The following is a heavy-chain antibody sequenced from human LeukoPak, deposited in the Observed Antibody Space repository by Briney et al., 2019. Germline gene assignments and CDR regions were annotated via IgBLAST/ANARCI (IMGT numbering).Heavy chain of an antibody. CDR1: GGSFSGYY. D-gene: IGHD5-24*01. CDR3: ARGGLVDGYNPFDH. CDR2: INHSGST. J-gene: IGHJ4*02. V-gene: IGHV4-34*01. Sequence: KPSETLSLTCAVYGGSFSGYYWSWIRQPPGKGLEWIGEINHSGSTNYNPSLKSRVTISVDTSKNQFSLKLSSVTAADTAVYYCARGGLVDGYNPFDHWGQGTLVTVSS.